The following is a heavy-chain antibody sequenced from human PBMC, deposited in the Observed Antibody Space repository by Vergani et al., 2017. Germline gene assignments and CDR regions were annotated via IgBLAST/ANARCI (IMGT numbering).Heavy chain of an antibody. CDR1: GYSISSGYY. D-gene: IGHD3-10*01. CDR2: IYYSGST. Sequence: QVQLQESGPGLVKPSETLSLTCAVSGYSISSGYYWSWIRQPPGKGLEWIGYIYYSGSTNYSPSLKSRLTISVDTSKNHFSLKLSSVTAADTAVYYCARGRYYYDIWGQGTMVTVSS. V-gene: IGHV4-61*01. CDR3: ARGRYYYDI. J-gene: IGHJ3*02.